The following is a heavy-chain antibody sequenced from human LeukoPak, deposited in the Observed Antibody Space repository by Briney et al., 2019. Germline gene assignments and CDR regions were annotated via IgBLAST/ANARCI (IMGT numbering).Heavy chain of an antibody. J-gene: IGHJ4*02. CDR2: INHSGST. Sequence: PSETLSLTCAVYGGSFSGYYWSWIRQPPGKGLEWIGEINHSGSTNYNPSLKSRVTISVDTSKNQCSLKLSSVTAADTAVYYCASSLAGYSGYSSGWYPTRQYYFDYWGQGTLVTVSS. V-gene: IGHV4-34*01. D-gene: IGHD6-19*01. CDR1: GGSFSGYY. CDR3: ASSLAGYSGYSSGWYPTRQYYFDY.